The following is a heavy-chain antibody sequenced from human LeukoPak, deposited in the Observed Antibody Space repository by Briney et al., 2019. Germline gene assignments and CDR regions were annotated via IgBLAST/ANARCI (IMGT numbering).Heavy chain of an antibody. CDR1: GYTFTVYY. CDR3: ARYCSSTSCYHKDY. CDR2: INPNSGGT. D-gene: IGHD2-2*01. V-gene: IGHV1-2*02. J-gene: IGHJ4*02. Sequence: ASVKVSCKASGYTFTVYYMHWVRQASGQGLEWMGWINPNSGGTKYAQKFQGRVTMTRDTSISTAYMELSRLRSDDTAVYYCARYCSSTSCYHKDYWGQGTLVTVSS.